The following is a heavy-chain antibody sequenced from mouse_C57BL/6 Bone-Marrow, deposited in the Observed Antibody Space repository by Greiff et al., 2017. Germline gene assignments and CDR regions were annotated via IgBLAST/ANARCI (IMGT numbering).Heavy chain of an antibody. CDR2: IDPENGDT. V-gene: IGHV14-4*01. J-gene: IGHJ4*01. D-gene: IGHD3-2*02. Sequence: VQLQQSGAELVRPGASVKLSCTASGFNITDDYMHWVKQRPEQGLEWIGWIDPENGDTEYASKFPGKATIPADTSSNTAYLQLSSLTSEDTAVYYCTTDKRRLPYAMDYWGQGTSVTVSS. CDR3: TTDKRRLPYAMDY. CDR1: GFNITDDY.